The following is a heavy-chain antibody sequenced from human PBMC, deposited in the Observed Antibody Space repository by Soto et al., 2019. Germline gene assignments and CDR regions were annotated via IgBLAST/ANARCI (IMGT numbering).Heavy chain of an antibody. D-gene: IGHD1-26*01. CDR2: IYPSGTVT. J-gene: IGHJ4*02. Sequence: QVQLVQSGAEVKKPGASVKVSCKSSGHTFTSYYMHWVRQAPGQGLEWMGIIYPSGTVTKYAQEFQGRVTMTRDTSTSTVYMELSSLRSEDTAMYFCARDLGAEGFDYWGQGTLVTVSS. CDR1: GHTFTSYY. CDR3: ARDLGAEGFDY. V-gene: IGHV1-46*01.